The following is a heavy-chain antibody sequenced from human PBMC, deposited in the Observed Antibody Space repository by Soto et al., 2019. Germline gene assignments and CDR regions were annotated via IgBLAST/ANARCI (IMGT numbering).Heavy chain of an antibody. V-gene: IGHV3-23*01. CDR3: AKQPRSISCYDY. D-gene: IGHD2-2*01. J-gene: IGHJ4*02. Sequence: DVQLLESGGGLVQPGGSLRLSCAASGFTFSRYAMSWVRQGPGKGLEWVSTISGSGGSTYYADSVKGRFTISRDNSKNALYLQMNSLRAEDTAVYYCAKQPRSISCYDYWGQGTLVTVSS. CDR2: ISGSGGST. CDR1: GFTFSRYA.